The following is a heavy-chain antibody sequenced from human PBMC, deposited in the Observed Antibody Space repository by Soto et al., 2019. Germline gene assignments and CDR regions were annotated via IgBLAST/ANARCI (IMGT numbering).Heavy chain of an antibody. J-gene: IGHJ4*02. Sequence: GGSLRLSCVASGFNFGNFGMHWVRQAPGKGLEWLTVISNDENIKQDSVRGRFAIARDNSKNTLYLHLTSLRVEDTAIYYCARGLRGVLDYWGQGTLVTVSS. V-gene: IGHV3-33*01. CDR3: ARGLRGVLDY. D-gene: IGHD5-12*01. CDR1: GFNFGNFG. CDR2: ISNDENIK.